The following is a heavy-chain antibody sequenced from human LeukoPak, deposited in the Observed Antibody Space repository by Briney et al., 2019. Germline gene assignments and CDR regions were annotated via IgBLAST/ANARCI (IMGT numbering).Heavy chain of an antibody. CDR1: GFTFRSYS. J-gene: IGHJ4*02. CDR3: AREVCSSTSCHLDY. V-gene: IGHV3-48*01. CDR2: ISSSSSTV. D-gene: IGHD2-2*01. Sequence: GGSLRLSCAASGFTFRSYSMNWVRQAPGKGLEWVSYISSSSSTVYYADSVRGRFTISRDNAKNSLYLQMNSLRAEDTAVYYCAREVCSSTSCHLDYWGQGTLVTVSS.